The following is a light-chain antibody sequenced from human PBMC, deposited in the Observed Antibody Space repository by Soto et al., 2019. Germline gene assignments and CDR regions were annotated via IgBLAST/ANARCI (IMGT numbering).Light chain of an antibody. CDR1: QSISSY. J-gene: IGKJ1*01. Sequence: DIQMTQSPSSLSASVGDRVTITCRASQSISSYLNWDQQKPGKAPKLLIYAASSLQSGVPSRFSGSGSGTDFTLTISSLQPEDFATYYCQQSYSTPLSGTFGQGTKVEIK. CDR3: QQSYSTPLSGT. CDR2: AAS. V-gene: IGKV1-39*01.